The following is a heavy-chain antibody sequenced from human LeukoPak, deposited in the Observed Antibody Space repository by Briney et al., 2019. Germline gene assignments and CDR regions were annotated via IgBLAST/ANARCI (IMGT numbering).Heavy chain of an antibody. V-gene: IGHV3-53*01. D-gene: IGHD3-22*01. Sequence: GGSLRLSCAASGFTVSSNYMSWVRQAPGKGLEWVSVIYSGGSTYYADSVKGRFTISRDKTKNTLYLQMNSLRAEDTAVYYCAKSAYYDASGYYREYYFDYWGQGTLVTVSS. CDR3: AKSAYYDASGYYREYYFDY. CDR2: IYSGGST. J-gene: IGHJ4*02. CDR1: GFTVSSNY.